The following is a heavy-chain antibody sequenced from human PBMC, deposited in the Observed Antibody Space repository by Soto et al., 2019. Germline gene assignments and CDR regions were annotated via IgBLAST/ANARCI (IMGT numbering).Heavy chain of an antibody. CDR2: INAGNGNT. Sequence: ASVKVSCKASGYTFTSYAMHWVRQAPGQRLEWMGWINAGNGNTKYSQKFQGRVTITRDTSASTAYMGLSSLRSEDTAVYYCARSFVVLTDFDDWGKGTLVPVSS. CDR1: GYTFTSYA. CDR3: ARSFVVLTDFDD. D-gene: IGHD3-16*01. J-gene: IGHJ4*02. V-gene: IGHV1-3*01.